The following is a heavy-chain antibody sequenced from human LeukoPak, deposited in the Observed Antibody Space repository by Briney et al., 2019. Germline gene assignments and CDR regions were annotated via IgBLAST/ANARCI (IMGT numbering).Heavy chain of an antibody. V-gene: IGHV5-51*01. J-gene: IGHJ4*02. CDR2: IYPGDSDT. CDR3: ARGELLTTVVTPTLFDY. Sequence: GESLKISCKGSGYSFTSYWIGWVRQMPGKGLEWMGIIYPGDSDTRYSPSFQGQVTISADKSISTAYLQWSSLKASDTAMYYCARGELLTTVVTPTLFDYWGQGTLVTVSS. D-gene: IGHD4-23*01. CDR1: GYSFTSYW.